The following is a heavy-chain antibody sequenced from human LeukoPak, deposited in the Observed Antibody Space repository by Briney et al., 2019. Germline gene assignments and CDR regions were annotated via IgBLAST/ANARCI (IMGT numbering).Heavy chain of an antibody. CDR2: INGGSSII. CDR3: AKGAHSRDGYNYHFDY. J-gene: IGHJ4*02. Sequence: GGSLRLSCAASGFAFNTYSMNWVRQAPGRGLEWVSAINGGSSIIHYADSVKGRSTISRDNSKNTLYLQMNSLRAEDTAVYYCAKGAHSRDGYNYHFDYWGQGTLVTVSS. CDR1: GFAFNTYS. V-gene: IGHV3-23*01. D-gene: IGHD5-24*01.